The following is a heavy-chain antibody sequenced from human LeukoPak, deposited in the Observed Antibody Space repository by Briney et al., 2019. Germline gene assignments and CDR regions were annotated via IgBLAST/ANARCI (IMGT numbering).Heavy chain of an antibody. J-gene: IGHJ3*02. Sequence: PGGSLRLSCAASGFSFSSYAMHWVRQAPGKGLEGVATISYDGSNKYYADSVKGRFTISRDNSKNTPYLQMSSLRAEDTAVYYCARPQPYSSGSDAFDIWGQGTKVTVS. CDR3: ARPQPYSSGSDAFDI. V-gene: IGHV3-30-3*01. CDR2: ISYDGSNK. D-gene: IGHD6-19*01. CDR1: GFSFSSYA.